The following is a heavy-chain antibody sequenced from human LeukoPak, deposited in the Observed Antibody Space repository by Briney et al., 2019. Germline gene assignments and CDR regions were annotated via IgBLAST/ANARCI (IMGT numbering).Heavy chain of an antibody. V-gene: IGHV3-21*01. Sequence: PGGSLRLSCAASGFTFSSYSMNWVRQAPGKGLEWVSSISSSSSYIYYADSVKGRFTISRDNAKNSLCLQMNSLRAEDTAVYYCARSQQWLVQGTDDAFDIWGQGTMVTVSS. CDR3: ARSQQWLVQGTDDAFDI. D-gene: IGHD6-19*01. CDR1: GFTFSSYS. J-gene: IGHJ3*02. CDR2: ISSSSSYI.